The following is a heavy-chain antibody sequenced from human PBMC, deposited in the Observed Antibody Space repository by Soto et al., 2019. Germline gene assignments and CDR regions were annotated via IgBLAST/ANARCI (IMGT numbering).Heavy chain of an antibody. CDR1: AFTFSSYS. CDR2: ISSSSSYI. V-gene: IGHV3-21*01. Sequence: WGSLRLSCAASAFTFSSYSMNWVRQAPGKGLEWVSSISSSSSYIYYADSVKGRFTISRDNAKNSLYLQMNSLRAEDTAVYYCARHSYGPRGSFDYWGQGTLVTV. CDR3: ARHSYGPRGSFDY. J-gene: IGHJ4*02. D-gene: IGHD5-18*01.